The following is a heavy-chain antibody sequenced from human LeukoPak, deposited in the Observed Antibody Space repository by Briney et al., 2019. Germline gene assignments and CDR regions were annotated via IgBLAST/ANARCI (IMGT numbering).Heavy chain of an antibody. D-gene: IGHD1-26*01. CDR2: ISSSSSYI. J-gene: IGHJ4*02. CDR3: TRDLVGATSDF. V-gene: IGHV3-21*01. CDR1: GFTFSSYS. Sequence: GGSLRLSCAASGFTFSSYSMNWVRQAPGKGLEWVSSISSSSSYIYYADSVKGRFTISRDNAKNSLYLQMNSLRAEDTAVYYCTRDLVGATSDFWGQGTLVTVSS.